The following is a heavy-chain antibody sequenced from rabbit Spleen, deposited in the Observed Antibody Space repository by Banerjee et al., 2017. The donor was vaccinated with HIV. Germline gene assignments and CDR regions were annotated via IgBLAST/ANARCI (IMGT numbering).Heavy chain of an antibody. CDR3: ARDLVGVIGWNLYL. J-gene: IGHJ4*01. V-gene: IGHV1S40*01. Sequence: QSLEESGGDLVKPGASLTLTCIASGVSFSGDSYMCWVRQAPGKGLEWIACIHTGGGRAYYASWAKGRFTISRTSSTTVTLRMTSLTAADRATYFCARDLVGVIGWNLYLWGQGTLVTVS. CDR2: IHTGGGRA. D-gene: IGHD2-1*01. CDR1: GVSFSGDSY.